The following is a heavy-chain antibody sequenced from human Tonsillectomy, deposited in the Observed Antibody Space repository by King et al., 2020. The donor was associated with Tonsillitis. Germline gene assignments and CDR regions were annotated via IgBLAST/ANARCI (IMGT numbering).Heavy chain of an antibody. Sequence: DVQLVESGAEVKKPGESLKISCKASGYSFTSYWIVWVRQMPGKGLEWMGIIYPGDSDTRYGPSFQGQVTISADKSTSTAYLQWSSQKTADTAMYYCAGGRDRDYYYYSCGMDVWGQGATVSVSS. D-gene: IGHD3-10*01. V-gene: IGHV5-51*01. CDR1: GYSFTSYW. CDR2: IYPGDSDT. CDR3: AGGRDRDYYYYSCGMDV. J-gene: IGHJ6*02.